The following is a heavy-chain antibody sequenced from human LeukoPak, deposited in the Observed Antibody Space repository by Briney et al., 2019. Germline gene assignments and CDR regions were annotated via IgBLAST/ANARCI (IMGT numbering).Heavy chain of an antibody. D-gene: IGHD3-22*01. V-gene: IGHV4-39*01. Sequence: SETLSLTCTVSGGSLSSSSYYWGWIRQPPGTGLEWIGSIYYSGSTYYNPSLKSRVTISVDTSKNQFSLKLSSVTAADTAVYYCASGPKAYYDSSGKYNWFDPWGQGTLVTVSS. CDR3: ASGPKAYYDSSGKYNWFDP. CDR2: IYYSGST. J-gene: IGHJ5*02. CDR1: GGSLSSSSYY.